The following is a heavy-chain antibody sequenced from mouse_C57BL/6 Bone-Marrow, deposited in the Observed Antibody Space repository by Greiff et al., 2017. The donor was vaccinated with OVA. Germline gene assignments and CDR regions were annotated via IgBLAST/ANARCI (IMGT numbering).Heavy chain of an antibody. Sequence: ESGPGLVKPSQSLSLTCSVTGYSITSGYYWNWIRQFPGNKLEWMGYISYDGSNNYNPSLKNRISITRDTSKNQFFLKLNSVTTEDTATYYCARDRGQLRLDYWGQSTTLTVSS. CDR2: ISYDGSN. V-gene: IGHV3-6*01. CDR1: GYSITSGYY. J-gene: IGHJ2*01. D-gene: IGHD3-2*02. CDR3: ARDRGQLRLDY.